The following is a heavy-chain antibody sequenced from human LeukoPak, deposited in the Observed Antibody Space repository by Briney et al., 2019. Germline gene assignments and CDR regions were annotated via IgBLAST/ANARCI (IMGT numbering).Heavy chain of an antibody. Sequence: PGGSLRLSCAASGFTFSSYAMSWVRQAPGKGLEWVSAISGSGGSTYYADSVKGRFTISRDNPKNTLYLQMNSLRAEDTAVYYCAKIPSNGRVPAPTYYFDYWGQGTLVTVSS. CDR1: GFTFSSYA. D-gene: IGHD2-2*01. CDR2: ISGSGGST. J-gene: IGHJ4*02. V-gene: IGHV3-23*01. CDR3: AKIPSNGRVPAPTYYFDY.